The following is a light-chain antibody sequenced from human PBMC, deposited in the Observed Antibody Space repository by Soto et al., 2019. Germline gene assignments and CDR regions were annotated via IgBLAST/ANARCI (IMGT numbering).Light chain of an antibody. Sequence: DIQMTQSPSSLSASVGDRVTITCRASQSITTYLNWYQQHPGKAPQLLIYAASSLLTGVPPRFSGAGFGTDFTLTISSLQTEDLANDYGQQSYSPPFDFGQGTKLEIK. V-gene: IGKV1-39*01. CDR1: QSITTY. CDR3: QQSYSPPFD. CDR2: AAS. J-gene: IGKJ2*01.